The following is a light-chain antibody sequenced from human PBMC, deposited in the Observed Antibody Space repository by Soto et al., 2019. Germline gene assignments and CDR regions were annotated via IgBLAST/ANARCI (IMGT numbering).Light chain of an antibody. J-gene: IGKJ5*01. V-gene: IGKV3-11*01. CDR3: QQRSNWPPSCT. CDR2: DAS. Sequence: EIVLTQSPATLSLSPGERATLSCRASQSVNTFLAWYQQKPGQAPRLLIYDASNRATGIPARFSGSGSGTDFTLTISSLEPEDCAVYYCQQRSNWPPSCTFGQGTRLEIK. CDR1: QSVNTF.